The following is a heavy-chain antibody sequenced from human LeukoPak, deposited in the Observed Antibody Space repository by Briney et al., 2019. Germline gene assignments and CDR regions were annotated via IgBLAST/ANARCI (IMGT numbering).Heavy chain of an antibody. CDR2: INHSGST. D-gene: IGHD2-2*01. CDR3: AREGTTPSYYYYGMDV. CDR1: GGSFSGYY. Sequence: SETLSLTCAVYGGSFSGYYWSWIRQPPVKGLEWIGEINHSGSTNYNPSLKSRVTISVDTSKNQFSLKLSSVTAADTAVYYCAREGTTPSYYYYGMDVWGQGTTVTVSS. J-gene: IGHJ6*02. V-gene: IGHV4-34*01.